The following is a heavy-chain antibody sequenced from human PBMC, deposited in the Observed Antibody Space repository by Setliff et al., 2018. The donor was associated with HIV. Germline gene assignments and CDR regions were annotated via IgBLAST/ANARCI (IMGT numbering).Heavy chain of an antibody. CDR3: ARGSRQLTIFGVVFKTNYYFMDV. V-gene: IGHV4-39*07. J-gene: IGHJ6*03. Sequence: SETLSLTCTVSGGSVGSGSYYWSWVRQPPGKGLEWIGSIYYDGRTFYKPSLKSRLTISVDTSKNQFSLTLNSVTAADTAVYYCARGSRQLTIFGVVFKTNYYFMDVWGKGTAVTVSS. D-gene: IGHD3-3*01. CDR1: GGSVGSGSYY. CDR2: IYYDGRT.